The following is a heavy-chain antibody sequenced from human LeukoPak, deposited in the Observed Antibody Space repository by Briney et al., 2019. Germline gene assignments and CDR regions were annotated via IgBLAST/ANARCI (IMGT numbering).Heavy chain of an antibody. CDR3: SRESGPFCPFGY. V-gene: IGHV4/OR15-8*02. Sequence: SETLSLTCGVSGGSISGTNWWSWVRQPPGQGLEWIGEISLAGQTNYNPSLNGRVTMSLDKSSNQLSLHLTSVTAADTATYFCSRESGPFCPFGYWGQGTLVIVSP. J-gene: IGHJ4*02. CDR2: ISLAGQT. D-gene: IGHD1-26*01. CDR1: GGSISGTNW.